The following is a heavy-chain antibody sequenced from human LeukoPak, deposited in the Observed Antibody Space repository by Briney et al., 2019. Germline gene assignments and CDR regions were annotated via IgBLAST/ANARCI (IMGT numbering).Heavy chain of an antibody. CDR1: GFIFSNYM. CDR3: ARYCTGSICYAGVDY. CDR2: ISSNGAST. Sequence: PGGSLRLSCAASGFIFSNYMMTWVRQAPGKGLEWVSTISSNGASTYYADSVEGRFTISRGNSKNTLYLQMSSLRAEDTAVYYCARYCTGSICYAGVDYWGQGTLVPVSS. V-gene: IGHV3-23*01. D-gene: IGHD2-8*02. J-gene: IGHJ4*02.